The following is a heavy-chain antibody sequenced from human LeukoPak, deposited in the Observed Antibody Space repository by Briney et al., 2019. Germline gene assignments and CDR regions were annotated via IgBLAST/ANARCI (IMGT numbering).Heavy chain of an antibody. D-gene: IGHD6-19*01. J-gene: IGHJ4*02. Sequence: HPGRSLRLSCAASGFTFSSYAMHWVRQAPGKGLEWVAVISYDGSNKYYADSVKGRFTISRDNSKNTLYLQMNSLRAGDTAVYYCASQEGSGWSFDYWGQGTLVTVSS. CDR2: ISYDGSNK. CDR1: GFTFSSYA. V-gene: IGHV3-30*04. CDR3: ASQEGSGWSFDY.